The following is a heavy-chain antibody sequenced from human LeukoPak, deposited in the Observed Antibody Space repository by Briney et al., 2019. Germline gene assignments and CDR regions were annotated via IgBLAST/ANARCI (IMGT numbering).Heavy chain of an antibody. Sequence: SETLSLTCTVSGDSITTYYWTWIRQPPGKGLEWIGYISYSGYSNNNPSVKSRVTTSLDKSKNQLSLKLTSVTAADSAVYYCAGSSGWSGVLDYWGQGTLVTVSS. D-gene: IGHD6-19*01. J-gene: IGHJ4*02. CDR2: ISYSGYS. CDR1: GDSITTYY. CDR3: AGSSGWSGVLDY. V-gene: IGHV4-59*01.